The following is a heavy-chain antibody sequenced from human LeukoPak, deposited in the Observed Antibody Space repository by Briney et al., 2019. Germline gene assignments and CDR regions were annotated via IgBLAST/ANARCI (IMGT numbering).Heavy chain of an antibody. Sequence: GGSLRLSCAASGFTVSSNYMSWVRQAPGKGLEWVSVIYSGGSTYYADSVKGRFTISRDNAKNSLYLQMNSLRVEDTAVYYCARDLGAIVVVTHGMDVWGQGTTVTVSS. CDR1: GFTVSSNY. CDR2: IYSGGST. D-gene: IGHD2-21*02. V-gene: IGHV3-53*01. CDR3: ARDLGAIVVVTHGMDV. J-gene: IGHJ6*02.